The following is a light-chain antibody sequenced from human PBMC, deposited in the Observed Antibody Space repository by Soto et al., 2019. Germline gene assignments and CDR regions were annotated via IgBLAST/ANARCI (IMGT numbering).Light chain of an antibody. V-gene: IGKV3-20*01. J-gene: IGKJ3*01. CDR2: ATS. Sequence: EIVLTQSPGTLSLSPGEGAALSCRASQSFSSSYLAWYQQKPGQAPRLLIYATSSRATGIPDRFSGSGSGTDFTLTISSLQPEDFATYYCQQSYSTPLTFGPGTKVDIK. CDR1: QSFSSSY. CDR3: QQSYSTPLT.